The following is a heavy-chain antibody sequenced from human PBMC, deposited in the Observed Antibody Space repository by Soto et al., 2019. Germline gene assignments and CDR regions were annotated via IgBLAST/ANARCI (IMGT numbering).Heavy chain of an antibody. CDR3: ARGLKIRHDAFDL. V-gene: IGHV3-53*01. D-gene: IGHD3-22*01. J-gene: IGHJ3*01. CDR1: GFTVSNNY. CDR2: IYSDGST. Sequence: PGGSLRLSCAPSGFTVSNNYMNWVRQAPGKGLEWVSIIYSDGSTYYADCVKGRFTISRDNSKNTLYLQMDSLRAEDTAVYFCARGLKIRHDAFDLWGPGTMVTVSS.